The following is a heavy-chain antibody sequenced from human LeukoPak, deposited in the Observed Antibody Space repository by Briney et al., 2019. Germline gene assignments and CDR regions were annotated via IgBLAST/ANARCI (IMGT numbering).Heavy chain of an antibody. Sequence: SETLSLTCTVSGGSVGSGTYYWSWIRQPPGKGLEWIGYIYYSGSTNYNPSLKSRVTISVDTSKNQFSLKLSSVTAADTAVYYCARAGQYSSSWPFDYWGQGTLVTVSS. D-gene: IGHD6-13*01. V-gene: IGHV4-61*01. CDR3: ARAGQYSSSWPFDY. CDR2: IYYSGST. CDR1: GGSVGSGTYY. J-gene: IGHJ4*02.